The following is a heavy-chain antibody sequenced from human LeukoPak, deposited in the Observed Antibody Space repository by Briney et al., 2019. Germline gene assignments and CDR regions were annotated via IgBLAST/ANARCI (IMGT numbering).Heavy chain of an antibody. CDR3: ARGKAVLRYFDWLLDTPNFDY. J-gene: IGHJ4*02. CDR1: GYTFTGYY. D-gene: IGHD3-9*01. Sequence: ASVKVSCKASGYTFTGYYMHWVRQAPGQGLEWMGWINPNSGGTNYAQKFQGRVTMTRDTSISTAYMELSRLRSDDTAVYYCARGKAVLRYFDWLLDTPNFDYWGQGTLVTVSS. V-gene: IGHV1-2*02. CDR2: INPNSGGT.